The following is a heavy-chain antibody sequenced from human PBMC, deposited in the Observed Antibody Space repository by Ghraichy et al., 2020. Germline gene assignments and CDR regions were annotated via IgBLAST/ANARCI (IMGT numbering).Heavy chain of an antibody. Sequence: SETLSLTCTVSGGSISSYYWSWIRQPPGKGLEWIGNIYYSGSTNYNPSLKSRVTISVDTSKNQFSLKLSSVTAADTAVYYCARGNMRYYDFWSGYYGGGWFDPWGQGTLVTVSS. V-gene: IGHV4-59*01. J-gene: IGHJ5*02. CDR3: ARGNMRYYDFWSGYYGGGWFDP. CDR2: IYYSGST. D-gene: IGHD3-3*01. CDR1: GGSISSYY.